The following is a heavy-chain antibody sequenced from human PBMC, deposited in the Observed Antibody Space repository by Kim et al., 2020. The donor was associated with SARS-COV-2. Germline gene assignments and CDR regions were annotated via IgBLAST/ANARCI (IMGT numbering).Heavy chain of an antibody. CDR3: PIEGMGDSNLGNYYYDGLD. CDR1: GGTFSSYA. Sequence: SVKVSCKASGGTFSSYAISWVRQAPGQGLEWMGGIIPILGTSNYTQKFQGRVTITADKSTSTAYTELSSLRSADTAAYYPPIEGMGDSNLGNYYYDGLD. CDR2: IIPILGTS. V-gene: IGHV1-69*10. D-gene: IGHD7-27*01. J-gene: IGHJ6*01.